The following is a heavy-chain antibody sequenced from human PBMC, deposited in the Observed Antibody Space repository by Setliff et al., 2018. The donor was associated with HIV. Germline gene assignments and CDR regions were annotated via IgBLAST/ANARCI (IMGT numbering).Heavy chain of an antibody. CDR3: ARGARGYSYG. V-gene: IGHV3-7*01. Sequence: PGGSLRLSCAGSGFTFSSYWMSWVRQAPGKGLEWVANIKQDGSEKYYVESVKGRFTISRDNANNSLYLQMKSLRAEDTAVYYCARGARGYSYGWGQGTLVTVSS. J-gene: IGHJ4*02. CDR2: IKQDGSEK. D-gene: IGHD5-18*01. CDR1: GFTFSSYW.